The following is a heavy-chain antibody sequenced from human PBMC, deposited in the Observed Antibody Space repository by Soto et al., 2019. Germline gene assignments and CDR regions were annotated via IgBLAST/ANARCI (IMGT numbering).Heavy chain of an antibody. D-gene: IGHD3-22*01. J-gene: IGHJ4*02. CDR1: GGSVSSGNYY. V-gene: IGHV4-61*01. CDR3: ARSMYYSDGSNYSPFDY. CDR2: FYYTGST. Sequence: QVQLQESGPGLVKPSETLSLTRTVSGGSVSSGNYYWSWIRQPPGKGLEWIGYFYYTGSTNYNPSLKSRVTISIDASKNQFSLRLSSVTAADTAVYYCARSMYYSDGSNYSPFDYWGQGTLVTVSS.